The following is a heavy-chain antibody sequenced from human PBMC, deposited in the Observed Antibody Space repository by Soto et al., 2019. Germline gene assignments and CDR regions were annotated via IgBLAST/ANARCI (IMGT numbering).Heavy chain of an antibody. V-gene: IGHV1-46*01. J-gene: IGHJ3*02. D-gene: IGHD3-16*01. CDR2: INPSGGRT. CDR1: GYTLTSYY. CDR3: AREGVTEGAFDI. Sequence: QVQLVQSGAEVKKPGASVKVSCKASGYTLTSYYMHWVRQAPGQGLEWMGMINPSGGRTSYAQKFQGRVTMTRDTSTSKVYMELSSLRSEDTAVHYCAREGVTEGAFDIWGQGTKVTVSS.